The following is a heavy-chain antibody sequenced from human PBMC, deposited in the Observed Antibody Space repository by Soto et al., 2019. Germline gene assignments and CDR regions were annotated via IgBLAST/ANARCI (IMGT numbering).Heavy chain of an antibody. CDR3: ARIRRNDCGDYFDY. CDR2: IDWDDDK. CDR1: GFSLTTSGMC. Sequence: SGRTLVNPTQTLTLTCTVSGFSLTTSGMCVSWIRQPPGKALEWLARIDWDDDKHYRTSLKTRLTISKDTSKNHVVLTMTNMDPVDTATYYCARIRRNDCGDYFDYWGQGALVTVSS. J-gene: IGHJ4*02. V-gene: IGHV2-70*11. D-gene: IGHD4-17*01.